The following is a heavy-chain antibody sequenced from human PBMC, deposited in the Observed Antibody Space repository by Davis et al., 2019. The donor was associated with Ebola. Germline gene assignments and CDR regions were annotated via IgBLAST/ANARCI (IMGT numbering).Heavy chain of an antibody. J-gene: IGHJ5*02. CDR3: AREYRGTCFDP. CDR2: INHSGST. V-gene: IGHV4-34*01. Sequence: MPSETLSLTCAVYGGSFSGYYWSWIRQPPGKGLEWIGEINHSGSTNYNPSLKSRVTISVDTSKNQFSLKLSSVTAADTAVYYCAREYRGTCFDPWGQGTLVTVSS. D-gene: IGHD1-26*01. CDR1: GGSFSGYY.